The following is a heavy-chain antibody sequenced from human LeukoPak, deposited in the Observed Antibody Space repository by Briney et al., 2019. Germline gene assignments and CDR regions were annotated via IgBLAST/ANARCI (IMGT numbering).Heavy chain of an antibody. Sequence: GGSLRLSCAASGFTFSSYSMNWVRQAPGKGLEWVAVISYDGSNKYYADSVKGRFTISRDNSKNTLYLQMNSLRAEDTAVYYCARDGSNTMIVVGITYFDFWGQGTLVTVSS. CDR3: ARDGSNTMIVVGITYFDF. J-gene: IGHJ4*02. D-gene: IGHD3-22*01. CDR2: ISYDGSNK. V-gene: IGHV3-30*03. CDR1: GFTFSSYS.